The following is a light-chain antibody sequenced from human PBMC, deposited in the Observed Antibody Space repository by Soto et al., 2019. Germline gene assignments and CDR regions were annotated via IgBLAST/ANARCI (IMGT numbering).Light chain of an antibody. Sequence: QSVLTQPASVSGSPGQSITISCTGTSSYVGSYNLVSWYQQHPGKAPKLMIYEVSKRPSGVSNRFSGSKSGNTASLTISGLQAEDEADHYCCSYAGSSSYVLGTGTKVTVL. J-gene: IGLJ1*01. CDR2: EVS. CDR3: CSYAGSSSYV. CDR1: SSYVGSYNL. V-gene: IGLV2-23*02.